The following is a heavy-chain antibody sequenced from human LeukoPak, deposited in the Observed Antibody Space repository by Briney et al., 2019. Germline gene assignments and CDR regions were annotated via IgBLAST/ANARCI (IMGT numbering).Heavy chain of an antibody. J-gene: IGHJ6*02. Sequence: GGPLRLSCTASGFTFSSYVMSWVRQAPGKGLEWVSAISGSGGSTYHADSVKGRFTISRDNSKNTLYLQMNSLRAEDTAVYYCAKEYQVASNLYGMDVWGQGTTVTVSS. D-gene: IGHD2-2*01. CDR3: AKEYQVASNLYGMDV. V-gene: IGHV3-23*01. CDR2: ISGSGGST. CDR1: GFTFSSYV.